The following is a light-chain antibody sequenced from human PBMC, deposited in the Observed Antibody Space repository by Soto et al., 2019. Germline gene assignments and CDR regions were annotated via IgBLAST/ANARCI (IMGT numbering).Light chain of an antibody. CDR2: KAS. Sequence: DLQMTQSPSTLSASVGDRVTITCRASQSIHSWLAWYQQKPGRTPKLLIYKASTLESGVPSRFSGSGSGTEFTLTISSMQPDDFATYYCQQYNTHPYTFGQGTKVDIK. V-gene: IGKV1-5*03. CDR1: QSIHSW. CDR3: QQYNTHPYT. J-gene: IGKJ2*01.